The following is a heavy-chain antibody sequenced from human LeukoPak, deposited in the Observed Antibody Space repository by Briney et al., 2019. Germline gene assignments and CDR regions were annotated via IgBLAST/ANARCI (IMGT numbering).Heavy chain of an antibody. CDR2: IYYSGST. CDR1: GGSISSYY. J-gene: IGHJ5*02. Sequence: SETLSLTCTVSGGSISSYYWSWIRQPPGKGLEWIGYIYYSGSTNYNPSLKSRVTISVDTSKNQFSLQLSSVTAADTAVYYCARQGEGWNYGGFDPWGQGTLVTVSS. V-gene: IGHV4-59*08. CDR3: ARQGEGWNYGGFDP. D-gene: IGHD1-7*01.